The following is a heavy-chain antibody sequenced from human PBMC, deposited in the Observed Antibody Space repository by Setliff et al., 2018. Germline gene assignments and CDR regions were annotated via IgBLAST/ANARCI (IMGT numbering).Heavy chain of an antibody. Sequence: GGSLRLSCAASGFVFGTYGMHWVRQAPGKGLDWVASVRFDGTYKVYGDSVKGRFTISRDNSRNTLYLEMNSLRPEDTAMYYCAKGGPYYYYYMDVWGKGTMVTVSS. CDR3: AKGGPYYYYYMDV. CDR2: VRFDGTYK. J-gene: IGHJ6*03. V-gene: IGHV3-30*02. CDR1: GFVFGTYG.